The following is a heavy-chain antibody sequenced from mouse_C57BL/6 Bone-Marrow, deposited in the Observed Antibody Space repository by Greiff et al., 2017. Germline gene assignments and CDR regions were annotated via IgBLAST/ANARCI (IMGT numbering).Heavy chain of an antibody. Sequence: VQLQESGPELVRPAASVKLSCKASGYTFTAYYINWVKQRPGQGLEWIARIYPGSGNTYYNEKFKGKATLTAEKSSSTAYMQLSSLTSEDSAVYFCARPLLFLYYYAMDYWGQGASGTVSS. J-gene: IGHJ4*01. CDR2: IYPGSGNT. V-gene: IGHV1-76*01. D-gene: IGHD2-10*01. CDR3: ARPLLFLYYYAMDY. CDR1: GYTFTAYY.